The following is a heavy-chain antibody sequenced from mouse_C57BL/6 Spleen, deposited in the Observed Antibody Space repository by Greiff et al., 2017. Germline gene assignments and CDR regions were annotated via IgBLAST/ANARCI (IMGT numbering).Heavy chain of an antibody. Sequence: VQLQQSGPELVKPGASVKISCKASGYTFTDYSMNWVKQSHGKSLEWIGYINPNNGGTSYNQTFKGKDTLTVDKSSSTAYMELRSLTSEDSAVYYCARSGYSNYVNYARDYWGQGTSVTVSS. CDR1: GYTFTDYS. D-gene: IGHD2-5*01. J-gene: IGHJ4*01. V-gene: IGHV1-26*01. CDR2: INPNNGGT. CDR3: ARSGYSNYVNYARDY.